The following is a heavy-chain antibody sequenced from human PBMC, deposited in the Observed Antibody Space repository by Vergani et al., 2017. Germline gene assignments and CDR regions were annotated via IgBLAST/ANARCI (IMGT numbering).Heavy chain of an antibody. CDR1: GFTFSSYW. V-gene: IGHV3-7*01. J-gene: IGHJ4*02. CDR3: ARDLPVAGTYPDY. Sequence: EVQLVESGGGLVQPGGSLRLSCAASGFTFSSYWMSWVRQAPGKGLEWVANIKQDGSEKYYVDSVKGRFTISRDNAKNSLYLQMNSLRAEDTAVYYCARDLPVAGTYPDYWGQGTLVTVSS. CDR2: IKQDGSEK. D-gene: IGHD6-19*01.